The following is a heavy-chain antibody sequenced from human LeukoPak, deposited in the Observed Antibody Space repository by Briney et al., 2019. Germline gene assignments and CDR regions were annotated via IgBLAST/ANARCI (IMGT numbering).Heavy chain of an antibody. D-gene: IGHD1-26*01. CDR3: ARDSERGEWELLSGM. CDR1: GYTFTGYY. J-gene: IGHJ4*02. CDR2: INPNSGGT. V-gene: IGHV1-2*07. Sequence: ASVNVSCKASGYTFTGYYMHWVRQAPGQGREWMGWINPNSGGTNYAHKFQGRVTMTRDTYISTASMELSRLRSEDTAVYYCARDSERGEWELLSGMWGQGTLVTVSS.